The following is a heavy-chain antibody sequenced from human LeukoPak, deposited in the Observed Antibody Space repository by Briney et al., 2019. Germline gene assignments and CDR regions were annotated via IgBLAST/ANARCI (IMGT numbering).Heavy chain of an antibody. Sequence: EGSLRLSCAASGFAFSSSSMNWVRQAPGKGLEWISYISSDSNIIYYADSVKGRFTISRDNAKNALYLQMNSLRAEDTAVYYCARTFDYWGQGTLVTVSS. CDR3: ARTFDY. V-gene: IGHV3-48*04. J-gene: IGHJ4*02. CDR2: ISSDSNII. CDR1: GFAFSSSS.